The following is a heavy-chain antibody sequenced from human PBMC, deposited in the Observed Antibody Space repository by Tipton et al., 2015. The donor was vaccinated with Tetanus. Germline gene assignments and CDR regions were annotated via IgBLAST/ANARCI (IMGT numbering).Heavy chain of an antibody. Sequence: TLSLTCTVSGGSISSYYWSWIRQPPGKGLEWIGHIFYTGSSHYNPSFESRVTISVDTSKNQFSLNLSSVTAADTAVYFCARQEPPRRFFYDSSGSSDWGQGILVTVSS. D-gene: IGHD3-22*01. CDR1: GGSISSYY. V-gene: IGHV4-59*08. CDR3: ARQEPPRRFFYDSSGSSD. CDR2: IFYTGSS. J-gene: IGHJ4*02.